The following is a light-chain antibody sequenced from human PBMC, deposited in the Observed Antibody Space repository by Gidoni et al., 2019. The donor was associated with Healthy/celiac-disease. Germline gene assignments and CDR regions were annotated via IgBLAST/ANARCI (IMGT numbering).Light chain of an antibody. Sequence: EIVMTQSPATLSVSPGERTTLPCRASQSVSSNLAWYQQKPGQAPMLLIYGASTRATGIPARFSGSGSETEFTLTISSLQSEDFAVYYCQQYNNWWTFGQGTKVEIK. V-gene: IGKV3-15*01. CDR1: QSVSSN. CDR2: GAS. J-gene: IGKJ1*01. CDR3: QQYNNWWT.